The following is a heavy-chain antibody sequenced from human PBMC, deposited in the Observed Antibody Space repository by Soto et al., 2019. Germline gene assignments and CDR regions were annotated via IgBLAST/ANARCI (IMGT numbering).Heavy chain of an antibody. D-gene: IGHD6-19*01. CDR2: ISSGGTTT. V-gene: IGHV3-23*01. J-gene: IGHJ4*02. CDR3: AREGGSIGGWFGRKFDS. CDR1: VFSCSTHA. Sequence: WWSLRLSCTASVFSCSTHAMSWFRQAPGKGLEWVSSISSGGTTTFYAASVEGRFTISRDKSKNTLYLQVNSLRADDTAVYYCAREGGSIGGWFGRKFDSWGQGTQVTVSS.